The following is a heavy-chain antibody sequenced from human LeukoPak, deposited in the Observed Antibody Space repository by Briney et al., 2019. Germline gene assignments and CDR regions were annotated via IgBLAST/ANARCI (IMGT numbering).Heavy chain of an antibody. J-gene: IGHJ5*02. CDR3: ARVVVVAAGRSFDP. Sequence: GGSLRLSCAASGFTFSSYWMHWVRQAPGKGLVRVSRINSDGSSTSYADSVKGRFTISRDNAKNTLYLQMNSLRAEDTAVYYCARVVVVAAGRSFDPWGQGTLVTVSS. CDR1: GFTFSSYW. D-gene: IGHD2-15*01. V-gene: IGHV3-74*01. CDR2: INSDGSST.